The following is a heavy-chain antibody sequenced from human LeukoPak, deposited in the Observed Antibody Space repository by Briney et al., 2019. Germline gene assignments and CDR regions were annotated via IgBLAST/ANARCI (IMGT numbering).Heavy chain of an antibody. CDR1: GFAFSSYN. CDR3: ARDSSSGWYHDY. V-gene: IGHV3-33*01. CDR2: IWFDGTNK. D-gene: IGHD6-19*01. Sequence: GGSLRLSCAASGFAFSSYNMHWVRQAPGKGLEEVAVIWFDGTNKYYADSVKGRFTISRDNSKTALYLQMNSLRAEDTAVYYCARDSSSGWYHDYWGQGTLVTVSS. J-gene: IGHJ4*02.